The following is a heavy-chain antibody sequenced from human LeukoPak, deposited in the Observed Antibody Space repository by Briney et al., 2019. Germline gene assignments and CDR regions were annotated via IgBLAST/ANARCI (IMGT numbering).Heavy chain of an antibody. CDR2: IRSKAYGGTT. CDR1: GFTFGDYA. CDR3: TRCAAAIIHYYYYMDV. V-gene: IGHV3-49*03. Sequence: GGSLRLSCTASGFTFGDYAMSWFRQAPGKGLEWAGFIRSKAYGGTTEYAASVKGRFTISRDDSKSIAYLQMNSLKTEDTAVYYCTRCAAAIIHYYYYMDVWGKGTTVTVSS. D-gene: IGHD2-2*02. J-gene: IGHJ6*03.